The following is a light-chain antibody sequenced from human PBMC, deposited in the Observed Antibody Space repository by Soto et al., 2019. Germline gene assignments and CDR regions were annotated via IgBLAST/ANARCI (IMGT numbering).Light chain of an antibody. J-gene: IGKJ4*01. Sequence: DIQMTQSPSTLSASVGDRVTITCRASQSISSWLAWYQQKPGKAPKLLIYKASTLESGGPSRFSGSGSWTEFTLTISSLQPDDFASYYCQQYNSYSLTFGGGTKVEIK. CDR2: KAS. CDR3: QQYNSYSLT. V-gene: IGKV1-5*03. CDR1: QSISSW.